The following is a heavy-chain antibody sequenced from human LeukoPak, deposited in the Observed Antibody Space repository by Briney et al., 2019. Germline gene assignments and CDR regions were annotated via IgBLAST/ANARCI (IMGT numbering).Heavy chain of an antibody. Sequence: ASVKVSCKASGYTFTGYYIHWVRQAPGQGLEWMGYIGPHSSATSSPQEFQGRVTMTRETSMSTAYMELTRLTSDDTAVYYCAREGNGLLSKDFDYWGQGTLVTVSS. J-gene: IGHJ4*02. D-gene: IGHD2/OR15-2a*01. CDR1: GYTFTGYY. V-gene: IGHV1-2*02. CDR3: AREGNGLLSKDFDY. CDR2: IGPHSSAT.